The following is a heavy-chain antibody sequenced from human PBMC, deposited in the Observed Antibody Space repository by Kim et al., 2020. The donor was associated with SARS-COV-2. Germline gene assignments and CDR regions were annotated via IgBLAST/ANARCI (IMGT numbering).Heavy chain of an antibody. J-gene: IGHJ4*02. CDR1: GVSISGDY. V-gene: IGHV4-59*08. D-gene: IGHD3-10*01. Sequence: SETLSLTCNVSGVSISGDYWSWIRQTPEKGLQWIASISYAGTMSYNPSLKIRVTISVDTSKNQVSQKLSSVTAADTAMYYCARHLSGSGAFYNVGYWGQG. CDR2: ISYAGTM. CDR3: ARHLSGSGAFYNVGY.